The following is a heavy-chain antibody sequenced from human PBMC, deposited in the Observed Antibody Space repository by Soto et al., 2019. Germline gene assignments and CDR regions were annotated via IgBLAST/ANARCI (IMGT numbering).Heavy chain of an antibody. D-gene: IGHD6-19*01. CDR2: MNPNSGNT. V-gene: IGHV1-8*01. J-gene: IGHJ3*02. CDR1: GYTFTSYD. CDR3: ARGQVKFGYSSGWYSVAFDI. Sequence: QVQLVQSGAEVKKPGASVKVSCKASGYTFTSYDINWVRQATGQGLEWMGWMNPNSGNTGYAQKFQGRVTMTRNTSISTAYMEQSSRRAEDTAVYYCARGQVKFGYSSGWYSVAFDIWGQGTMVTVSS.